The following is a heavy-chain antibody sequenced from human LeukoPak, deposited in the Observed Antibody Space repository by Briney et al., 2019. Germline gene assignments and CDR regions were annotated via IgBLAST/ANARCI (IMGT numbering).Heavy chain of an antibody. V-gene: IGHV4-39*01. CDR3: ARHKKVVDVDTYNWFDP. CDR2: VYHSGTT. D-gene: IGHD5-18*01. CDR1: GGSISSGGGH. Sequence: SEILSFTCTVSGGSISSGGGHWGWIRQPPGKGLEWIGTVYHSGTTYSSPALKSRVTMSVDTSKTQSPLDLGSVSAAHTAVYYSARHKKVVDVDTYNWFDPWGQGTLVTVSS. J-gene: IGHJ5*02.